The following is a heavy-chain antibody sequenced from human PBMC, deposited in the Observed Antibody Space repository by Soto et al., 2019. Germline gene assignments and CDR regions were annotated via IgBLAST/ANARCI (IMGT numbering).Heavy chain of an antibody. D-gene: IGHD6-19*01. CDR3: ASATSIAVAGKET. V-gene: IGHV1-18*01. CDR2: ISFYNGHT. Sequence: QVQLVQSGGEVKKPGASVKVSCKASGDTVTKYGISWVRQAPGQGREWLGWISFYNGHTNYALKFQDRITFTTDTSTSTASMELRSLTSYDTAVYYCASATSIAVAGKETWGQGTLVTVSS. J-gene: IGHJ4*02. CDR1: GDTVTKYG.